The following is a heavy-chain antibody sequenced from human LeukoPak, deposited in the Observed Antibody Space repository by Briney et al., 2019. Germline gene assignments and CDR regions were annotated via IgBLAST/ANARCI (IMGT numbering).Heavy chain of an antibody. J-gene: IGHJ6*02. CDR1: GYTLTSYY. V-gene: IGHV1-46*01. Sequence: ASVKVSCKVSGYTLTSYYMHWVRQAPGQGLEWMGIINPSGGSTSSAQKFQGRVTVTRDTSTSTVYMELSSLRSEDTAVYYCAREWVSGYYYGMDVWGQGTTVTVSS. CDR2: INPSGGST. D-gene: IGHD1-26*01. CDR3: AREWVSGYYYGMDV.